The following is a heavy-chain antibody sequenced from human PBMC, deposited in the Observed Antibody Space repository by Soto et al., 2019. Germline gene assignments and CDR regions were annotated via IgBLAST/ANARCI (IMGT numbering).Heavy chain of an antibody. V-gene: IGHV3-66*01. CDR1: GFTVSSIY. CDR2: IYTGSSA. CDR3: ARDTGPFDY. D-gene: IGHD4-17*01. J-gene: IGHJ4*02. Sequence: GGSLRLSCVASGFTVSSIYMTWVRQAPGKGLEWVSVIYTGSSAYYADSVRGRFTISRDTSKNTLYLQMNSLRAEDTAIYYCARDTGPFDYWGLGTLVTVSS.